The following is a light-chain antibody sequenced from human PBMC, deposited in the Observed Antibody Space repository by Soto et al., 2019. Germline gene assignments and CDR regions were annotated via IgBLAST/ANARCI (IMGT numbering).Light chain of an antibody. Sequence: EIVLTQSPGTLSLSPGERATLSCRASQSVSSSFLAWYQQKPGQAPRLLIYGASSRATGIPDMFSGSGSGTDFTLTISRLEPEDFAVYYCQQYDNSPLTFGGGTKVEIK. CDR2: GAS. CDR3: QQYDNSPLT. CDR1: QSVSSSF. J-gene: IGKJ4*01. V-gene: IGKV3-20*01.